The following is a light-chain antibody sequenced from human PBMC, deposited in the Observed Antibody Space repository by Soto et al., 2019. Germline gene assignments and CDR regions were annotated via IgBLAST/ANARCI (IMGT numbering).Light chain of an antibody. CDR1: SSDVGGYSY. Sequence: QSVLTQPASVSGSPGQSITISCSGTSSDVGGYSYISWYQHNPGRAPKLMIYDVSNRPSGVSDRFSGSKSGNTASLTISRLQAEDEAEYYCSSYTTSSTYVFGSGTKVTVL. CDR2: DVS. J-gene: IGLJ1*01. CDR3: SSYTTSSTYV. V-gene: IGLV2-14*03.